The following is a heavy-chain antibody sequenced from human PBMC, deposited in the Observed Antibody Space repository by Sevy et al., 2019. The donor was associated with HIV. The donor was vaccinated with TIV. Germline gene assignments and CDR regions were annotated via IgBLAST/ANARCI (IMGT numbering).Heavy chain of an antibody. V-gene: IGHV1-24*01. Sequence: ASVKVSCKVSGYTLTELSMHWVRQAPGKGLEWMGGFDPEDGETIYAQKFQGRVTMTEDTSTDTAYMELSSLRSEDTAVDYCATGQPAAAGHDYYYMDVWGKGTTVTVSS. J-gene: IGHJ6*03. CDR2: FDPEDGET. D-gene: IGHD6-13*01. CDR1: GYTLTELS. CDR3: ATGQPAAAGHDYYYMDV.